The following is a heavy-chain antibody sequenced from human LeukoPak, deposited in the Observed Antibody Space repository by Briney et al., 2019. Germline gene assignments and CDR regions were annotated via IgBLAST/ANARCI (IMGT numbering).Heavy chain of an antibody. V-gene: IGHV4-4*07. J-gene: IGHJ3*02. CDR3: ARDGRYSRDNAFDI. D-gene: IGHD6-13*01. CDR2: IYTSGST. Sequence: SETLSLTCTVSGGSISSYYWSWIRQPAGKGLEWIGRIYTSGSTNYNPSLKSRVTMSVDTSKNQFSLKLSSVNAADTAVYYCARDGRYSRDNAFDIWGQGTKVTVSS. CDR1: GGSISSYY.